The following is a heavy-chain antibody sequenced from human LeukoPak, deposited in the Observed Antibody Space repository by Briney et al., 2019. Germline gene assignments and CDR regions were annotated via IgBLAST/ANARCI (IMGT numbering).Heavy chain of an antibody. J-gene: IGHJ5*02. Sequence: SETLSLTCTVSGGSISSSSYYWGWIRQPPGKGLEWIGSIYYSGSTYYNPSLKSRVTISVDTSKNQFSLKLSSVTAADTAVYYCARAHLITIFGVEPIYNWFDPWGQGTLVTVSS. CDR1: GGSISSSSYY. V-gene: IGHV4-39*07. D-gene: IGHD3-3*01. CDR2: IYYSGST. CDR3: ARAHLITIFGVEPIYNWFDP.